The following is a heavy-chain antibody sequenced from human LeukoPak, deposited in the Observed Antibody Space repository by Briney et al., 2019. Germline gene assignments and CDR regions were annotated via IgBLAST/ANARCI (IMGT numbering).Heavy chain of an antibody. CDR3: ARGLGGRGVP. CDR1: GGSFSGYY. J-gene: IGHJ5*02. CDR2: INHSGST. Sequence: SETLSLTCAVYGGSFSGYYWSWIRQPPGKGLEWIGEINHSGSTNYNPSLKSRVTISVDTSKNQFSLKLSSVTAADTAVYYCARGLGGRGVPWGQGTLVTVSS. V-gene: IGHV4-34*01. D-gene: IGHD3-10*01.